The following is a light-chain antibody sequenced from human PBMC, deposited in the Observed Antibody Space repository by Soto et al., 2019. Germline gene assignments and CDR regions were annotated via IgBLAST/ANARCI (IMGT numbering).Light chain of an antibody. CDR1: SGHSRYI. CDR3: ETWDSNTRV. Sequence: QSVLTQSSSASASLGSSVKLTCTLSSGHSRYIIAWHHQQPGKAPRYLMKLEGSGSYNKGSGVPDRFSGSSSGADRYLTISNLQFEDEANYYCETWDSNTRVFGGRTKLTVL. J-gene: IGLJ2*01. V-gene: IGLV4-60*02. CDR2: LEGSGSY.